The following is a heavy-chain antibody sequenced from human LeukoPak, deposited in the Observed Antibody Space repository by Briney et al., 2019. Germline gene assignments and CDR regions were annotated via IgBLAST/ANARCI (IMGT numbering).Heavy chain of an antibody. D-gene: IGHD3-10*01. CDR2: IYYSGSS. Sequence: SETLSLTCTVSGYSISSGYYWGWIRQPPGKGLEWIGYIYYSGSSNYNPSLKSRVTISVDTSNNQFSLKLSSVTAADTAVYFCARTAGWGYYNMDVWGKGTTVTVSS. CDR3: ARTAGWGYYNMDV. J-gene: IGHJ6*03. CDR1: GYSISSGYY. V-gene: IGHV4-61*01.